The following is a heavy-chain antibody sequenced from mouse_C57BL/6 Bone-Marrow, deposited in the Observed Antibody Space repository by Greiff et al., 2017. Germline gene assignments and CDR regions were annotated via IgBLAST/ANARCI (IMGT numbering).Heavy chain of an antibody. D-gene: IGHD1-1*01. CDR3: ARSGTHYYGTPAYFDY. V-gene: IGHV1-69*01. CDR1: GYTFTSYW. J-gene: IGHJ2*01. CDR2: IDPSDSYT. Sequence: VQLQQPGAELVMPGASVKLSCEASGYTFTSYWMHWVKQRPGQGLEWIGEIDPSDSYTNYNQKFKGKSTLTVDKSSSTAYMQLSSLTSEDSAVYYCARSGTHYYGTPAYFDYWGQGTTLTVSS.